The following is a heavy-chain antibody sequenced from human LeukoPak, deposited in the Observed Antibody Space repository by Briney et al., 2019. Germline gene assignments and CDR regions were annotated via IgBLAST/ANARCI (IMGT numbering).Heavy chain of an antibody. V-gene: IGHV3-23*01. J-gene: IGHJ4*02. CDR2: ISNSGGST. CDR3: AKEGFDS. Sequence: GGSLRLSCAASGFAVSGNYMNWVRQAPGKGLEWVSSISNSGGSTYYADSVKGRFTISRDNSKNTLYLQMNSLRAEGTAVYYCAKEGFDSWGQGTLVTVSS. CDR1: GFAVSGNY.